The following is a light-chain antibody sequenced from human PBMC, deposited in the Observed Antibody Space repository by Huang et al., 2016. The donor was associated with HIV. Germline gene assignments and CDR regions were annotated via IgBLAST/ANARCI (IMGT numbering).Light chain of an antibody. CDR3: QQYSGLPPT. CDR1: QDIRTY. J-gene: IGKJ5*01. Sequence: DIRMTQSPSPLSVSIGDRVTITCQASQDIRTYLNWYQQKSGKAPKLRIYDASNLKTGVPSRFSGGGSGTHFTLTISSLQPEDIATYFCQQYSGLPPTFGQGTRLDVK. CDR2: DAS. V-gene: IGKV1-33*01.